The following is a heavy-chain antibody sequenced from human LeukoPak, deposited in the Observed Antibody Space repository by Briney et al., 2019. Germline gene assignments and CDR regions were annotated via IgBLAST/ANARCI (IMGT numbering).Heavy chain of an antibody. CDR2: FYVAGNT. D-gene: IGHD2-2*01. CDR3: ARGNILVPGANHFDY. Sequence: GGSLRLSCAVSGSTVMNNYMSWVRQAPGKGLEWVSAFYVAGNTYYADSVKGRFTMSRDNSQNTLHLQMNSLRVEDTAVYYCARGNILVPGANHFDYWGQGTLVTVSS. V-gene: IGHV3-66*01. CDR1: GSTVMNNY. J-gene: IGHJ4*02.